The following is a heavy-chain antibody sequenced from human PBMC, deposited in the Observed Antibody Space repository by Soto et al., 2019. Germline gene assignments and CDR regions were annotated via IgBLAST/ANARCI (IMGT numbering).Heavy chain of an antibody. CDR3: ARVTWFYGMDV. CDR2: IYYSGST. J-gene: IGHJ6*02. Sequence: PSETLSLTCTVSGGSISSYYWSWIRQPPGKGLEWIGYIYYSGSTNYNPSLKSRVTISVDTSKNQFSLKLSSVTAADTAVHYCARVTWFYGMDVWGQGATVTVSS. D-gene: IGHD3-9*01. CDR1: GGSISSYY. V-gene: IGHV4-59*01.